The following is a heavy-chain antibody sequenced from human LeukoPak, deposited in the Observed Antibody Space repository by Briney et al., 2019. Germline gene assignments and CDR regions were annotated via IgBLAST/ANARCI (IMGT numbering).Heavy chain of an antibody. J-gene: IGHJ4*02. V-gene: IGHV3-30*18. Sequence: GGSLRLSCAASGFTFSSYGMHRVRQAPGKGLEWVAVISYDGSNKYYADSVKGRFTISRDNSKNTLYLQMNSLRAEDTAVYYCAKDTHYYGSGSQILGYYFDYWGQGTLVTVSS. D-gene: IGHD3-10*01. CDR2: ISYDGSNK. CDR1: GFTFSSYG. CDR3: AKDTHYYGSGSQILGYYFDY.